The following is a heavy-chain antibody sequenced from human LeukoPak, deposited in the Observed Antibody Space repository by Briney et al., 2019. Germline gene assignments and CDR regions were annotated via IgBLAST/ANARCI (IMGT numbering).Heavy chain of an antibody. V-gene: IGHV3-30*18. CDR2: ISCDGSNK. J-gene: IGHJ2*01. CDR3: AKMNYGGDSVDWYFDL. Sequence: GGSLRLSCAASGFTFSSYGMHWVRQAPGKGLEWVAVISCDGSNKYYADSVKGRFTISRDNSKNTLYLQMNSLRAEDTAVYYCAKMNYGGDSVDWYFDLWGRGTLVTVSS. CDR1: GFTFSSYG. D-gene: IGHD4-23*01.